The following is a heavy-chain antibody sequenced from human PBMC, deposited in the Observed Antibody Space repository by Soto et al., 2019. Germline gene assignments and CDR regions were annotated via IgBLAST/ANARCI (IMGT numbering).Heavy chain of an antibody. D-gene: IGHD3-16*01. CDR3: ARVRQKGFTYGYSFDY. CDR2: ISGSGGSK. J-gene: IGHJ4*02. V-gene: IGHV3-23*01. Sequence: GGSLSLSCAASGFTFSSYAMSWVRQAPGKGLEWVSSISGSGGSKFYADSVKGRFTISRDNSKYTLYLQMDSLRAEDTAVYFCARVRQKGFTYGYSFDYWGQGALVTVSS. CDR1: GFTFSSYA.